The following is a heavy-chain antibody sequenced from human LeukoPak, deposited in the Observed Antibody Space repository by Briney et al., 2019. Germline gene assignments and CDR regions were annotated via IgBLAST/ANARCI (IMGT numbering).Heavy chain of an antibody. Sequence: SSETLSLTCAVYGGSFSGYYWSWIRQPPGKGLEWIGEINHSGSTYYNPSLKSRVTISVDRSKNQFSLKLSSVTAADTAVYYCARGLLWFGEFTYYFDYWGQGTLVTVSS. CDR3: ARGLLWFGEFTYYFDY. V-gene: IGHV4-34*01. J-gene: IGHJ4*02. CDR2: INHSGST. D-gene: IGHD3-10*01. CDR1: GGSFSGYY.